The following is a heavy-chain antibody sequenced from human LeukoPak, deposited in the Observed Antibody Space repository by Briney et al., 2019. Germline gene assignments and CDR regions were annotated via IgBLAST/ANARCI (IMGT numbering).Heavy chain of an antibody. V-gene: IGHV4-34*01. CDR2: INHSGST. Sequence: PSETLSLTCAVYGGSFSGYYWSWIRQPPGKGLEWIGEINHSGSTNYNPSLKSRVTISVDTSKNQFSLKLSSVTAADTAVYYCARGLGSGWYHYYYYYYMDVWGKGTTVTVSS. J-gene: IGHJ6*03. CDR3: ARGLGSGWYHYYYYYYMDV. CDR1: GGSFSGYY. D-gene: IGHD6-19*01.